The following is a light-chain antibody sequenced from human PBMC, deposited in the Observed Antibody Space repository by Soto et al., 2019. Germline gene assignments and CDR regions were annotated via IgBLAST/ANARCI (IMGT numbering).Light chain of an antibody. CDR2: EGN. V-gene: IGLV2-23*01. Sequence: QSVLTQPASVSGSPGQSITISCTGTSSDVGTYNLVSWYQQHPGKAPKLMIYEGNKRPSGVSNRFSALKSGNTASLTISGLQAEDEADYYCCSYAGSRTLVFGGGTKLTVL. J-gene: IGLJ2*01. CDR3: CSYAGSRTLV. CDR1: SSDVGTYNL.